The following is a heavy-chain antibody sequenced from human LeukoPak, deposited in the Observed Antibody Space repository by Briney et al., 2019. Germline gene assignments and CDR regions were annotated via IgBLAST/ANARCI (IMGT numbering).Heavy chain of an antibody. CDR3: ALHDYGDHTVDY. J-gene: IGHJ4*02. V-gene: IGHV1-69*04. CDR1: GYTFTSYD. CDR2: IIPILGIA. Sequence: GASVKVSCKASGYTFTSYDINWVRQATGQGLEWMGRIIPILGIANYAQKFQGRVTITADKSTSTAYMELSSLRSEDTAVYYCALHDYGDHTVDYWGQGTLVTVSS. D-gene: IGHD4-17*01.